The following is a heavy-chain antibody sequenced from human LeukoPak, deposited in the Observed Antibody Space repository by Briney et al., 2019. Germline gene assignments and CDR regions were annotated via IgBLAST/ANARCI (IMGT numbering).Heavy chain of an antibody. J-gene: IGHJ4*02. Sequence: GTSLRLSCEASGFTFGNYAIHWVRQVPGEGLEWVAIITHNGGTQYYADSVKGRFTISRDNSQSTVFLQMNSLRAEDTAVYYCARGDILTSYSFPYFDYWGQGTLVTVSS. CDR2: ITHNGGTQ. CDR3: ARGDILTSYSFPYFDY. D-gene: IGHD3-9*01. CDR1: GFTFGNYA. V-gene: IGHV3-30-3*01.